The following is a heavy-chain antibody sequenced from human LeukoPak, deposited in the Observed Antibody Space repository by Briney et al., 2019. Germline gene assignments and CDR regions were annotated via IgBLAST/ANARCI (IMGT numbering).Heavy chain of an antibody. CDR1: GFTFSGYS. CDR2: ISSSSSYI. V-gene: IGHV3-21*06. CDR3: ARAMSTFGGVRNYFDS. J-gene: IGHJ4*02. D-gene: IGHD3-16*01. Sequence: GGSLRLSCAASGFTFSGYSMNWVRQAPGKGLEWVSSISSSSSYIYYADSVKGRFTISRDNAKSSLDLEMNSLRAEDTAVYYCARAMSTFGGVRNYFDSWGQGTLVTVSS.